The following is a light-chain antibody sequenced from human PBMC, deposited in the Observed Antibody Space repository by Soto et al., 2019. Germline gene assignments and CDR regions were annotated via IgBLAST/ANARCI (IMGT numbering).Light chain of an antibody. J-gene: IGKJ5*01. CDR1: QSVSSS. Sequence: EIVLTQSPATLSLSPGERATLSCRASQSVSSSLAWYQHKTGQAPRLLISGASSRATGIPDRFSGSGSETDFTLTISRLEPEDFALYYCQQYGGSPITFGQGTRLEIK. CDR2: GAS. V-gene: IGKV3-20*01. CDR3: QQYGGSPIT.